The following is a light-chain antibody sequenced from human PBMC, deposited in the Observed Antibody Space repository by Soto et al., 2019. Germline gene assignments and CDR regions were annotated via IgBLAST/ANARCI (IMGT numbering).Light chain of an antibody. V-gene: IGKV3-11*01. J-gene: IGKJ5*01. CDR1: QSVSSN. Sequence: EIVMTQSPVTLSVSPGERATLSCRASQSVSSNLAWYQQKPGQAPRLLIYGASNRATGIPARFSGSGSGTDFTLTISSLEPEDFAVYYCQQRSNWRGTFGQGTRLEIK. CDR3: QQRSNWRGT. CDR2: GAS.